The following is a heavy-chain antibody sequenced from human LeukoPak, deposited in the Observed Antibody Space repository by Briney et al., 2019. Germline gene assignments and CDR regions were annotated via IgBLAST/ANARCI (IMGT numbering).Heavy chain of an antibody. J-gene: IGHJ4*02. CDR3: AKQYSSGTLWRLLLDY. V-gene: IGHV3-23*01. Sequence: GGSLRLSCAASGFTFSSYAMSWVRHAPGKGLVWVSAINGSGGSTYYADSVKRRFTISRDNSKNTLYLQINSLRAEDTAVYYCAKQYSSGTLWRLLLDYWGQGTLVTVSS. CDR1: GFTFSSYA. CDR2: INGSGGST. D-gene: IGHD6-19*01.